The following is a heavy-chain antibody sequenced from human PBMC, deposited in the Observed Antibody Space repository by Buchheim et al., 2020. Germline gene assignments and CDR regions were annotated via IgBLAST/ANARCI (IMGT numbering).Heavy chain of an antibody. J-gene: IGHJ4*02. Sequence: QVQLQESGPGLVKPSETLSLTCSVSGVSISSGDDYWSWIRQPPGKGLEWIGYIHYRGNSFYTSSLKSRITMSLDTSKKQFSLRLSSVPAADTAVYYCARALDAPMVRYFDYWGQGTL. CDR3: ARALDAPMVRYFDY. D-gene: IGHD5-18*01. V-gene: IGHV4-30-4*08. CDR1: GVSISSGDDY. CDR2: IHYRGNS.